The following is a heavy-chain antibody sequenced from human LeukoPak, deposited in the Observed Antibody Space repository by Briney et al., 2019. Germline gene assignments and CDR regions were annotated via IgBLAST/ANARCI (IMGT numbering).Heavy chain of an antibody. J-gene: IGHJ4*01. CDR3: AGDDGSGSSYPEPPVDY. CDR1: GFTFSSYW. Sequence: GGSLRLSCAASGFTFSSYWMSWVRQAPGKGLEWVAVISFDGSTKYYADSVKGRFTISRDNSKNMLYLQMNNLRAEDTAVYFCAGDDGSGSSYPEPPVDYWGHGTLVTVSS. V-gene: IGHV3-30-3*01. CDR2: ISFDGSTK. D-gene: IGHD3-10*01.